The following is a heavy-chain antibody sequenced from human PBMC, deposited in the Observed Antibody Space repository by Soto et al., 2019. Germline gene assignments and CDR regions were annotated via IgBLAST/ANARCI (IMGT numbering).Heavy chain of an antibody. CDR3: ARGSTSTWTKSMNWFDP. V-gene: IGHV4-59*02. J-gene: IGHJ5*02. Sequence: SETLSLTCTVPGGSVGTYYWSWIRQPPGKGLEWIGYIYYSGSTKYNPSLTSRVTISLDTSQNQFSLKLTSVTAADTAVYYCARGSTSTWTKSMNWFDPWGQGTLVTVSS. CDR2: IYYSGST. CDR1: GGSVGTYY. D-gene: IGHD6-13*01.